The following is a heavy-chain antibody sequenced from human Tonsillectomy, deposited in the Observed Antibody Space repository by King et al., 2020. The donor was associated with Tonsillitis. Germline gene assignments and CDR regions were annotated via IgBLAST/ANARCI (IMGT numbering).Heavy chain of an antibody. CDR1: GGTFSSYA. D-gene: IGHD3-10*01. CDR2: IIPILGIA. Sequence: VQLVQSGAEVKKPGSSVNVSCKASGGTFSSYAISWVRQAPGQGLEWMGRIIPILGIANYAQKFQGRVTITADKSTSTAYMELSSLRSEDTAVYYCAREGDDDDAFDIWGQGTMVTVSS. CDR3: AREGDDDDAFDI. V-gene: IGHV1-69*09. J-gene: IGHJ3*02.